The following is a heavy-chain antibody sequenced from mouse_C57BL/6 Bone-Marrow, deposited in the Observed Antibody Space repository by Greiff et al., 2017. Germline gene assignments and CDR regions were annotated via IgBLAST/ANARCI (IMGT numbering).Heavy chain of an antibody. V-gene: IGHV14-1*01. Sequence: VQLQQSGAELVRPGASVKLSCTASGFNIKDYYMHWVKQRPEQGLEWIGRIDPEDGDTEYDPKFQGKATMTADTSSNTAYLQLSSLTSKDTAVYYCTTEYYGDCVPYAMDYWGQGTSVTVSS. CDR3: TTEYYGDCVPYAMDY. CDR1: GFNIKDYY. D-gene: IGHD2-13*01. CDR2: IDPEDGDT. J-gene: IGHJ4*01.